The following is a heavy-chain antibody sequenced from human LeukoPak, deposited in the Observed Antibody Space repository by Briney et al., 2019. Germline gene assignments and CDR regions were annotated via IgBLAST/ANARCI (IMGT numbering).Heavy chain of an antibody. CDR1: GDSVSSNSAA. CDR3: ARAGRIPSFFDY. CDR2: TYYRTKWYN. Sequence: SQTLSLTCAISGDSVSSNSAAWNWIGQSPSRGLEWLGRTYYRTKWYNDYAVSVKSRITINTDTSKNQFSLQLNSVTPEDTAVYYCARAGRIPSFFDYWGQGTLVTVSS. V-gene: IGHV6-1*01. J-gene: IGHJ4*02. D-gene: IGHD2-15*01.